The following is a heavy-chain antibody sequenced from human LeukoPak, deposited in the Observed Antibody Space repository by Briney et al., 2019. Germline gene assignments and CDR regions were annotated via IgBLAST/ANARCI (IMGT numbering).Heavy chain of an antibody. CDR2: IYHSGST. D-gene: IGHD2-21*02. V-gene: IGHV4-59*01. CDR3: ASEVVTSIEYFQH. CDR1: AGSIRNYY. J-gene: IGHJ1*01. Sequence: SETLSLTCTVSAGSIRNYYWSWIRQPPGKGLEWIGYIYHSGSTYFNPSLKSRVTISVDTSKNQFSLKLRSVTAADTAVYYCASEVVTSIEYFQHWGQGTLVTVSS.